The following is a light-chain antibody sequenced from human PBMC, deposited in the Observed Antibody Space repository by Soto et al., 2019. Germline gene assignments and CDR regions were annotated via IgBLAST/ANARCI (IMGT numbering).Light chain of an antibody. CDR1: QSISSW. V-gene: IGKV1-5*03. CDR2: KAS. CDR3: QQYNSYPGT. J-gene: IGKJ1*01. Sequence: DIQMTQSPSTLSASVEDRVTITCRASQSISSWLAWYQQKPGKAPKLLIYKASSLESGVPSRFSGSGSGTEFTLTISSLQPDDSATYYCQQYNSYPGTFGQGTKVEIK.